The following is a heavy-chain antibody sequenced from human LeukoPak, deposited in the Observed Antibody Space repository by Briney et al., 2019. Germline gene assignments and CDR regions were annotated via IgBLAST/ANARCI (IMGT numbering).Heavy chain of an antibody. CDR2: IKQDGSEK. V-gene: IGHV3-7*01. CDR1: GFTFSSDW. D-gene: IGHD1-26*01. CDR3: ARDAGRKT. Sequence: PGGSLRLSCAASGFTFSSDWMSWVRQAPGKGLEWVANIKQDGSEKYYVDSVKGRFTISRDNAKNSLYLQMNSLRAEDTAVYYCARDAGRKTWGQGTLVTVSS. J-gene: IGHJ5*02.